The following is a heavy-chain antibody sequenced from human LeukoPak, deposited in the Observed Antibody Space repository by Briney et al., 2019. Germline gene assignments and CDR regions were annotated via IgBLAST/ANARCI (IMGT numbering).Heavy chain of an antibody. D-gene: IGHD6-19*01. CDR3: ARGTGSGWYETCYYMDV. J-gene: IGHJ6*03. V-gene: IGHV3-7*01. Sequence: GGSLRLSCAASGFTFSSYWMSWVRQAPGKGLEWVANIKQDGSEKYYVDSVKGRFTISRDNAKNSLYLQMNSLRAEDTAVYYCARGTGSGWYETCYYMDVWGKGTTVTVSS. CDR1: GFTFSSYW. CDR2: IKQDGSEK.